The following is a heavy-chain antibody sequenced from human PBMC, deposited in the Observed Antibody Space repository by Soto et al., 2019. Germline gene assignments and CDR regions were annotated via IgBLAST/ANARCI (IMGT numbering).Heavy chain of an antibody. CDR1: GGSISSSSYY. J-gene: IGHJ4*02. CDR2: IYYSGST. Sequence: QLQLQESGPGLVKPSETLSLTCTVSGGSISSSSYYWGWIRQPPGKGLEWIGSIYYSGSTYYNPSLKSRVTISVDTSKNQFSLKLSSLTAADTAVYYCARRPWQTHGSFDYWGQGTLVTVSS. D-gene: IGHD3-10*01. CDR3: ARRPWQTHGSFDY. V-gene: IGHV4-39*01.